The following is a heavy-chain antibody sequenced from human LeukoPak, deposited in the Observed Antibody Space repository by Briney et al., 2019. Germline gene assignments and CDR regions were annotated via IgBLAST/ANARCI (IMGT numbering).Heavy chain of an antibody. D-gene: IGHD2-2*01. Sequence: GGSLRLSCAASGFTFSSYSMSWVRQAPGKGLEWVSAISGSGGSTYYADSVKGRFTISRDNSKNTLYLQMNSLRAEDTAVYYCAKEHSGCGSTSCYYPGDYFDYWGQGTLVTVSS. CDR3: AKEHSGCGSTSCYYPGDYFDY. J-gene: IGHJ4*02. V-gene: IGHV3-23*01. CDR1: GFTFSSYS. CDR2: ISGSGGST.